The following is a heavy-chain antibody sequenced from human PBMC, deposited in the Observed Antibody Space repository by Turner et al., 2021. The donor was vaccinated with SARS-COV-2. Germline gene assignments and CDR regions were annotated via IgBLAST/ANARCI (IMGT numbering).Heavy chain of an antibody. CDR2: IFHSGST. Sequence: QLQLQESGPGLVKPSETLSLTCTVSGGSIISSSYYWGRSRQPPGKGREGIGSIFHSGSTYYNPSLKSRVTISVDTAKIQFALKLSYVTAADTAVYDCARDGNPDYATRIDYWGQGTLVTVSS. J-gene: IGHJ4*02. CDR3: ARDGNPDYATRIDY. D-gene: IGHD4-17*01. CDR1: GGSIISSSYY. V-gene: IGHV4-39*02.